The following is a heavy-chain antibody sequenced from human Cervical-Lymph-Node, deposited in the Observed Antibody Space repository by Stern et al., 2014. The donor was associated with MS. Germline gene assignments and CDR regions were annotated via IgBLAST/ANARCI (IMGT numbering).Heavy chain of an antibody. D-gene: IGHD5-18*01. J-gene: IGHJ5*02. Sequence: VQLVESGPGLVKPSETLSLTCPVSGGSISSYYWSWIRQPPGKGLEWIGYIYYSGSTNYNPSLKSRVTISVDTSKNQFSLKLSSVTAADTAVYYCARGGYSYGWNWFDPWGQGTLVTVSS. V-gene: IGHV4-59*01. CDR3: ARGGYSYGWNWFDP. CDR1: GGSISSYY. CDR2: IYYSGST.